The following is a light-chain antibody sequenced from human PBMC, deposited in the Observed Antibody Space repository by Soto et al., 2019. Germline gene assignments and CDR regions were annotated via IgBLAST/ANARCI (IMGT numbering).Light chain of an antibody. CDR1: QSISSW. V-gene: IGKV1-5*01. J-gene: IGKJ5*01. CDR2: DAS. Sequence: DIQMTQSPSALSASVGDRATITCRASQSISSWLAWYQQKPGKAPKLLIYDASTLQSGVPSRYSGSGSGTEFTLTISNLQPDDFATYYCQQYQSYPITFGQGTRLEIK. CDR3: QQYQSYPIT.